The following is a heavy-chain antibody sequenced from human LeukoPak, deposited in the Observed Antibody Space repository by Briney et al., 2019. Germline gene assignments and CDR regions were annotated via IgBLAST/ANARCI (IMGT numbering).Heavy chain of an antibody. J-gene: IGHJ4*02. Sequence: ASVKVSCKASGYTFTSYYMHWVRQAPGQGLEWMGIINPSGGSTSYAQKFQGRVTMTRDMSTSTVYMELSSLRSEDTAVYYCXXXXXXRGYSYGVFDYWGQGTLVTVSS. CDR2: INPSGGST. D-gene: IGHD5-18*01. CDR3: XXXXXXRGYSYGVFDY. CDR1: GYTFTSYY. V-gene: IGHV1-46*01.